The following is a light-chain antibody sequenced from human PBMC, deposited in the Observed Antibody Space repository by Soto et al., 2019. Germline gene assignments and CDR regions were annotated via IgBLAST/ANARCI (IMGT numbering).Light chain of an antibody. CDR3: KQRRNWPPIT. CDR1: QSVSNY. Sequence: EIVLTQSPATLSLSPGERATLSCRASQSVSNYLAWYQHKPGQAPRLLIYDASNRATGIPARFRASGSGTDFTLTISSLEPEDFAVYYCKQRRNWPPITFCQGTRLEIK. V-gene: IGKV3-11*01. CDR2: DAS. J-gene: IGKJ5*01.